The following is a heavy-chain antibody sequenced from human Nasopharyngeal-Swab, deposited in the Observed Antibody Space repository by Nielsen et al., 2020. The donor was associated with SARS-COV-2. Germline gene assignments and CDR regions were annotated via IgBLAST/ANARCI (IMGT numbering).Heavy chain of an antibody. CDR3: TRCGGGCYSGRDY. J-gene: IGHJ4*02. CDR2: NRSKGNNYAT. Sequence: GESLKIPCAASGFTFSDSAIHWVRQASGKGLEWVGRNRSKGNNYATAYAASVKGRFIIFRDDPTNTAYLQMNSLKTEDTAVYYCTRCGGGCYSGRDYWGQGTLVTVSS. CDR1: GFTFSDSA. V-gene: IGHV3-73*01. D-gene: IGHD2-21*02.